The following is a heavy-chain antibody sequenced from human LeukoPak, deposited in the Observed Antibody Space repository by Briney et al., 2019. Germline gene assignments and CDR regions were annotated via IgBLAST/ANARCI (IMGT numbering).Heavy chain of an antibody. CDR3: ARLRSYDFWSGYYNWFDP. CDR1: GGSISSSSYY. Sequence: PSETLSLTCTVSGGSISSSSYYWGWIRQPPGKGLEWIGSIYYSGSTYYNPSLKSRVTISVDTSKNQFSLKLSSVTAADTAVYYCARLRSYDFWSGYYNWFDPRGQGTLVTVSS. D-gene: IGHD3-3*01. V-gene: IGHV4-39*01. CDR2: IYYSGST. J-gene: IGHJ5*02.